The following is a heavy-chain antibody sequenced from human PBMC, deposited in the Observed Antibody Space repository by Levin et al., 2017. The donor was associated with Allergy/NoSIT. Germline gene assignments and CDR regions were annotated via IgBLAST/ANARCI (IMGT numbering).Heavy chain of an antibody. CDR1: GYTFTGYY. J-gene: IGHJ3*02. CDR2: INPNSGGT. V-gene: IGHV1-2*02. Sequence: PGGSLRLSCKASGYTFTGYYMHWVRQAPGQGLEWMGWINPNSGGTNYAQKFQGRVTMTRDTSISTAYMELSRLRSDDTAVYYCARIDLSGWYEGYAFDIWGQGTMVTVSS. CDR3: ARIDLSGWYEGYAFDI. D-gene: IGHD6-19*01.